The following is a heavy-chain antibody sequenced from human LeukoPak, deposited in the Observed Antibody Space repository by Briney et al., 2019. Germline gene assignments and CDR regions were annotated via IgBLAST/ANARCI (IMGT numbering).Heavy chain of an antibody. CDR2: ITWDGDST. Sequence: GGSLRLSCAASGFTFDDYAMHWVRQAPVKGLEWVSLITWDGDSTYYADSVKGRFTSSRDNSKNYLYLQMNSLRAEDTALYYCAKGTSSWHEFDSWGQGTLVTVSS. D-gene: IGHD6-13*01. CDR3: AKGTSSWHEFDS. CDR1: GFTFDDYA. V-gene: IGHV3-43D*03. J-gene: IGHJ4*02.